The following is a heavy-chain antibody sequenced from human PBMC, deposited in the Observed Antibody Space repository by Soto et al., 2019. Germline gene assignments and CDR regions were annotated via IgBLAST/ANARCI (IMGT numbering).Heavy chain of an antibody. CDR3: ARDPHEFWTSYWFDP. CDR2: ISAYDGKT. CDR1: GYTFNTYG. D-gene: IGHD3-3*01. V-gene: IGHV1-18*01. Sequence: GASVKVSCKTSGYTFNTYGINWVRQAPGQGLELMGWISAYDGKTTSAEKFQGRVTLTTDTSTSTAYMELRSLRSDDTAIYYCARDPHEFWTSYWFDPWGQGTPVTVSS. J-gene: IGHJ5*02.